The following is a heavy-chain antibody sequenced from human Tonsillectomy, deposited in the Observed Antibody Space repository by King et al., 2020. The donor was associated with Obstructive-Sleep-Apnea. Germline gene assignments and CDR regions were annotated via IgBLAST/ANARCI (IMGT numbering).Heavy chain of an antibody. CDR3: ARTPTGLLCGAECYSFDY. D-gene: IGHD2-21*01. V-gene: IGHV2-70*11. CDR1: GFSLSSSGMC. Sequence: TLKESGPALVKSTQTLTLTCTFSGFSLSSSGMCVSWIRQPPGKAPEWLARIDWDDDKHYRTSLQTRLTISKDTSKNQVVLTMTNVDPVDTATYYCARTPTGLLCGAECYSFDYWGQGVRVSVSS. CDR2: IDWDDDK. J-gene: IGHJ4*02.